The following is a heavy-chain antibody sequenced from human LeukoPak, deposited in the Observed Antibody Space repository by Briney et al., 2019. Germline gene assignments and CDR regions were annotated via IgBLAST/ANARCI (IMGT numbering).Heavy chain of an antibody. CDR2: ISGSGGST. CDR3: AKPGDYGDYAVYFDY. J-gene: IGHJ4*02. Sequence: GGSLRLSCAASGFTFSSYSMNWVRQAPGKGLEWVSAISGSGGSTYYADSVKGRFTISRDNSKNTLYLQMNSLRAEDTAVYYCAKPGDYGDYAVYFDYWGQGTLVTVSS. CDR1: GFTFSSYS. V-gene: IGHV3-23*01. D-gene: IGHD4-17*01.